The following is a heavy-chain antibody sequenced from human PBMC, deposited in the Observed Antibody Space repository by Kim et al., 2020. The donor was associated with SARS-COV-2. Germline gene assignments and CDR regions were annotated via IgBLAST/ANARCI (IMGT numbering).Heavy chain of an antibody. V-gene: IGHV4-34*01. J-gene: IGHJ4*02. D-gene: IGHD6-19*01. CDR2: INHSGST. CDR3: ARPSSGSTFDY. CDR1: GGSFSGYY. Sequence: SETLSLTCAVYGGSFSGYYWIWIRQPPGKGLEWIGEINHSGSTNYNPSLKSRVTISVDTSKNQFSLKLSSVTAADTAVYYCARPSSGSTFDYWGQGTLVTVSS.